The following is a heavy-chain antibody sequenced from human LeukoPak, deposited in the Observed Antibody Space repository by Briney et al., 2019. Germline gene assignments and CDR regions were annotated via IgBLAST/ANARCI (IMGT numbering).Heavy chain of an antibody. CDR1: GGSISSYY. Sequence: SETLSLTCTVSGGSISSYYWSWIRQPPGKGLEWIGYIYYSGSTNYNPSLKSRVTISVDTSKNQLSLKLISVTAADTAVYYCARYISSGNDYWGQGSLVTVSS. J-gene: IGHJ4*02. CDR2: IYYSGST. V-gene: IGHV4-59*08. CDR3: ARYISSGNDY. D-gene: IGHD6-13*01.